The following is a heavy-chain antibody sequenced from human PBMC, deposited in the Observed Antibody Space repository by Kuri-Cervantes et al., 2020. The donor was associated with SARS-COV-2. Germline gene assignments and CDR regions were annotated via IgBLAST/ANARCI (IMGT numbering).Heavy chain of an antibody. J-gene: IGHJ6*02. CDR3: ASAAGSFYGMDV. CDR2: FDPEDGET. V-gene: IGHV1-24*01. Sequence: ASVKVSCKVSGYTLTELSMHWVRQAPGKGLEWMGGFDPEDGETIYAQKFQGRVTMTRDTSTSTVYMELSSLRSEDTAVYYCASAAGSFYGMDVWGQGTTVTVSS. CDR1: GYTLTELS. D-gene: IGHD6-13*01.